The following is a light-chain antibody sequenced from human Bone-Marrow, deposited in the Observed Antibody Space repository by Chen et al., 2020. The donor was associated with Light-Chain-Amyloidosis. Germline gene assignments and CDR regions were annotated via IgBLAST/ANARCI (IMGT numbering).Light chain of an antibody. V-gene: IGLV2-14*02. Sequence: QSALTQPASVSGSPGQSISISCTGTSSDVGNYKFVSWYQQYSGKAPKLMIYEVSKRPSGISDRFSGSKSGNTASLTISGLQTEDEADYFCSSYTITNTLVFGSGTRVTVL. CDR1: SSDVGNYKF. CDR2: EVS. J-gene: IGLJ1*01. CDR3: SSYTITNTLV.